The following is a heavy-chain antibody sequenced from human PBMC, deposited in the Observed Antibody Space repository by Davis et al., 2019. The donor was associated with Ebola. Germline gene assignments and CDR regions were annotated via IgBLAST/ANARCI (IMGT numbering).Heavy chain of an antibody. CDR1: GYSFTSYW. Sequence: PGGSLRLSCKGSGYSFTSYWIGWVRQMPGKGLEWMGIIYPGDSDTRYSPSFQGQVTISADKSISTAYLQWSSLKASDTAMYYCARQNDYGDYDLPGWTRYYYGMDVWGQGTTVTVSS. D-gene: IGHD4-17*01. CDR2: IYPGDSDT. CDR3: ARQNDYGDYDLPGWTRYYYGMDV. V-gene: IGHV5-51*01. J-gene: IGHJ6*02.